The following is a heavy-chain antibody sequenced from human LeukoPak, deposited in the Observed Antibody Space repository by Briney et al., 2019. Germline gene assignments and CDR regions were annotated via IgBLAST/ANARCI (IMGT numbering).Heavy chain of an antibody. CDR2: IYYSGST. CDR3: ARSLGYSYGCFDY. V-gene: IGHV4-59*01. CDR1: GGSISSYY. Sequence: PSETLSLTCTVSGGSISSYYWSWIRQPPGKGLEWIGYIYYSGSTNYNPSLKSRVTISVDTSKNQFSLKLSSVPAADTAVYYCARSLGYSYGCFDYWGQGTLVTVSS. D-gene: IGHD5-18*01. J-gene: IGHJ4*02.